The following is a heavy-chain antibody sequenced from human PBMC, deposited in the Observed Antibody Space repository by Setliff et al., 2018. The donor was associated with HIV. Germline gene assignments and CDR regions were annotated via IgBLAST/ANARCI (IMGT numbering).Heavy chain of an antibody. CDR2: VNHSGNT. Sequence: SETLSLTCAVYGGSFSNYYWSWIRQPPGKGLEWLGEVNHSGNTNSNPSLKSRVTMSLDTSKNQFSLKVTSVTAADTAVYYCARGVGGDEVVPDYFAYWGQGTLVTVSS. D-gene: IGHD1-26*01. V-gene: IGHV4-34*01. CDR3: ARGVGGDEVVPDYFAY. J-gene: IGHJ4*02. CDR1: GGSFSNYY.